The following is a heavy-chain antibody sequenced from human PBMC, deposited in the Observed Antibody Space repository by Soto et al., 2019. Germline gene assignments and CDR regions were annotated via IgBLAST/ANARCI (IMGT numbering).Heavy chain of an antibody. Sequence: QVQLQESGPGLVKPSQTLSLTCTVSGGSISSGGYYWSWIRQHPGKGLEWIGYIYYSGSTYYNPSLKSRVTISVETSKNQFSLKLSSVTAADTAVYYCASSYCGGDCYYRGLYGMDVWGQGTTVTVSS. V-gene: IGHV4-31*03. CDR2: IYYSGST. J-gene: IGHJ6*02. CDR3: ASSYCGGDCYYRGLYGMDV. CDR1: GGSISSGGYY. D-gene: IGHD2-21*02.